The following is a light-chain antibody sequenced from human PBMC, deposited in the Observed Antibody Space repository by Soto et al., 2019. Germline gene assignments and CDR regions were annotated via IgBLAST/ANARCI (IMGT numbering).Light chain of an antibody. CDR3: QQYNNWRVT. V-gene: IGKV3-15*01. CDR1: QSVRSN. Sequence: EIVMTQSPGTLSVSPGESATLSCRASQSVRSNLAWYQQKPGQAPRLVIYGASTRATGVPARFSGSGFETEFTLTISSLQSEDFAVYYCQQYNNWRVTFGQGTRLEIK. CDR2: GAS. J-gene: IGKJ5*01.